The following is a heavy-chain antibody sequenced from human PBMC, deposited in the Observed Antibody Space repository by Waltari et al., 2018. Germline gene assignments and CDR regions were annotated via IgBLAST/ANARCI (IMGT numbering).Heavy chain of an antibody. D-gene: IGHD2-15*01. CDR1: GYTFTGYY. Sequence: VQLVQSGAEVKKPGESLKISCKASGYTFTGYYMHWVRQAPGQGLEWMGGMNPNSGNTGYAQKFQGRGTRTRNTSISTAYMELSSLRSEDTAVYYWARVKGYCSGGSCYGGFDYWGQGTLVTVSS. CDR2: MNPNSGNT. J-gene: IGHJ4*02. V-gene: IGHV1-8*02. CDR3: ARVKGYCSGGSCYGGFDY.